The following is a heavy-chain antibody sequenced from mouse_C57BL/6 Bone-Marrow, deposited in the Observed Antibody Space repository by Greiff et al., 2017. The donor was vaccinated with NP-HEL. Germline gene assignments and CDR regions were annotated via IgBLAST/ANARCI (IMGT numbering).Heavy chain of an antibody. CDR3: ARRAYYSNYVDYYAMDY. Sequence: TVSGFSLTSYGVHWVRQSPGKGLEWLGVIWSGGSTDYNAAFISRLSISKDNSKSQVFFKMNSLQADDTAIYYCARRAYYSNYVDYYAMDYWGQGTSVTVSS. CDR1: GFSLTSYG. D-gene: IGHD2-5*01. V-gene: IGHV2-2*01. CDR2: IWSGGST. J-gene: IGHJ4*01.